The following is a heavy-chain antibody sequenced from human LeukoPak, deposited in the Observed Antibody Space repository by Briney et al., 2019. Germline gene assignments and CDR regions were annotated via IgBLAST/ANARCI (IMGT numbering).Heavy chain of an antibody. D-gene: IGHD2-2*01. J-gene: IGHJ4*02. Sequence: GGLRLSCAASGFIFSTHSMNWVRQAPGKGLEWVSSISITSSYMYYADSVKGRFTISRDTAKNSLYLQMNSLRAEDTAVYYCARGSTTKGGPSHYWGQGTLVTVSS. CDR3: ARGSTTKGGPSHY. CDR2: ISITSSYM. V-gene: IGHV3-21*01. CDR1: GFIFSTHS.